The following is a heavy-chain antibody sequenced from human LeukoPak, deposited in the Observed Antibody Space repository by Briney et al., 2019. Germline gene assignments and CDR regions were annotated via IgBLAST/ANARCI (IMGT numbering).Heavy chain of an antibody. CDR2: IYYSGST. J-gene: IGHJ4*02. Sequence: SETLSLTCTVSGGSISSSSYYWGWIRQPPGKGLEWIGSIYYSGSTYYNPSLKSRVTISVDTSKNQFSLKLSSVTAADTAVYYCARIKDGGYNPDYWGQGTLVTVSS. CDR3: ARIKDGGYNPDY. D-gene: IGHD5-24*01. CDR1: GGSISSSSYY. V-gene: IGHV4-39*07.